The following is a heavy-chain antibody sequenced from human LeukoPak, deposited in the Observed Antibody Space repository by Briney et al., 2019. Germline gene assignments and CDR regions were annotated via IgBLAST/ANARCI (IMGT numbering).Heavy chain of an antibody. CDR1: GGTFSSYA. CDR2: IIPIFGTA. J-gene: IGHJ3*02. Sequence: SVKVSCKASGGTFSSYAISWVRQAPGQGLEWMGGIIPIFGTANYAQKFQGRVTITTDESTSTAYMELSSLRSEDTAVYYCASHYGGNWNLLPDAFDIWGQGTMVTVSS. CDR3: ASHYGGNWNLLPDAFDI. D-gene: IGHD4-23*01. V-gene: IGHV1-69*05.